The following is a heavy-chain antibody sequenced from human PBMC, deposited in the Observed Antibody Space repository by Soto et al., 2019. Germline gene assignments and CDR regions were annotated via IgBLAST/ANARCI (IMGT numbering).Heavy chain of an antibody. CDR1: GYSFTSYW. D-gene: IGHD6-6*01. J-gene: IGHJ4*02. CDR3: AKQRLLMYSRSAGIFDS. Sequence: GESLKISCNASGYSFTSYWIAWVRQKPGEXLEWMGIIFPGDSDAKYSPSFQGQVTFSVDKSTNIAYLQWNSLKASDTAMYFCAKQRLLMYSRSAGIFDSWGQGTLVTVSS. CDR2: IFPGDSDA. V-gene: IGHV5-51*01.